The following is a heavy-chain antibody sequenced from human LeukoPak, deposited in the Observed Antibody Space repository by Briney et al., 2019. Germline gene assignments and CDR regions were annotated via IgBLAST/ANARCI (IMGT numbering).Heavy chain of an antibody. D-gene: IGHD2-2*01. CDR2: ISGSGGST. V-gene: IGHV3-23*01. Sequence: AGSLRFYGAGSGFTISSYAMSWVRQAPGQGLKWFSAISGSGGSTYYADSVKGRFTISRDNSKNTLYLQMNSLRAEDTAVYYCAKEKRYCSSTSCRYYYYMDVWGKGTTVTVSS. CDR1: GFTISSYA. CDR3: AKEKRYCSSTSCRYYYYMDV. J-gene: IGHJ6*03.